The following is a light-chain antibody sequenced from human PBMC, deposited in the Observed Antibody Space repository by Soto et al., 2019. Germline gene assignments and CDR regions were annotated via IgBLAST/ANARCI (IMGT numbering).Light chain of an antibody. CDR1: GPNIGNNN. CDR3: AAWDDSLSAVV. CDR2: NSN. J-gene: IGLJ2*01. V-gene: IGLV1-47*02. Sequence: QAVLTQPPSASGTPGQRVSISCSGSGPNIGNNNVYWYQHVPGTAPRIVIHNSNLRPSWVPDRFSGSKSGTSGSLAISGLRSEDEADYYCAAWDDSLSAVVFGGGTKVTVL.